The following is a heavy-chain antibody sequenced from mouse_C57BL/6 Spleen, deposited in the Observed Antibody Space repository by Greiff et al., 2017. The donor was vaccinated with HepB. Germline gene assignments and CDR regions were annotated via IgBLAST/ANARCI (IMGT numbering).Heavy chain of an antibody. D-gene: IGHD3-2*02. CDR2: IDPENGDT. Sequence: EVQLQQSGAELVRPGASVKLSCTASGFNIKDDYMHWVKQRPEQGLEWIGWIDPENGDTEYASKFQGKATITADTSSNTAYLQLSSLTSEDTAVYYCTVTAQATLLNAMDYWGQGTSVTVSS. CDR1: GFNIKDDY. CDR3: TVTAQATLLNAMDY. J-gene: IGHJ4*01. V-gene: IGHV14-4*01.